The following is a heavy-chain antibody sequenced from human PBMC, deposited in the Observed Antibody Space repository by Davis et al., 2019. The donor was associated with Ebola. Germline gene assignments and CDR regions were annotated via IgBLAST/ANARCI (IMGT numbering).Heavy chain of an antibody. V-gene: IGHV3-23*01. CDR3: AKERWGFALDY. J-gene: IGHJ4*02. Sequence: GESLKISCAASGFTFSSYWMSWVRQAPGKGLEWVSAISGSGGSTYYADSVKGRFTISRDNSKNTLYLQMNSLRAEDTAVYYCAKERWGFALDYWGQGTLVTVSS. D-gene: IGHD7-27*01. CDR1: GFTFSSYW. CDR2: ISGSGGST.